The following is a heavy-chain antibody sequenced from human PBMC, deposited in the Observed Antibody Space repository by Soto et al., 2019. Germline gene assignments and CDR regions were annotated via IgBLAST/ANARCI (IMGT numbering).Heavy chain of an antibody. CDR2: ISPYNDDT. D-gene: IGHD3-22*01. Sequence: QAQLVQSGAEVKKPGASVKVSCKASGYTFSSYGISWVRQAPGQGLEWLGWISPYNDDTNYAQKLQGRVTMTTDTSTRTASMDLRSLRSDHTAVYYCASGGSYASSGSRNYHYYGMDVWGQGTTVTVSS. CDR3: ASGGSYASSGSRNYHYYGMDV. J-gene: IGHJ6*02. CDR1: GYTFSSYG. V-gene: IGHV1-18*01.